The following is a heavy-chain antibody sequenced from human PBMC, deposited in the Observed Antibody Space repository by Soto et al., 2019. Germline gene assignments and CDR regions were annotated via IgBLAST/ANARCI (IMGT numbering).Heavy chain of an antibody. Sequence: SETLSLTCAVSGYAISSGNYWAWIRQPPGRGLEWIGSLYHIGSTHYNTSLKSRVTISVDTSKNHFSLELSSVTAADTAIYYCRSSTSCYDESCVDVWGQGTMVTVSS. V-gene: IGHV4-38-2*01. D-gene: IGHD2-2*01. J-gene: IGHJ6*02. CDR1: GYAISSGNY. CDR3: RSSTSCYDESCVDV. CDR2: LYHIGST.